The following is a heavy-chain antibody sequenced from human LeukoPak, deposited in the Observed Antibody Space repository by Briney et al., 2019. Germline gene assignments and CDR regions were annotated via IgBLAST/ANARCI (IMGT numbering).Heavy chain of an antibody. CDR3: AKGVPRWIQLWVPYYYYGMDV. Sequence: GGSLRLSCAASGFTFSSYSMNWVRQAPGKGLEWVSSISISSSYIYYADSVKCRFTTSRDNTQNSLYLRMSRLRAEDTAVCYAAKGVPRWIQLWVPYYYYGMDVWGQGTTVTVSS. CDR1: GFTFSSYS. D-gene: IGHD5-18*01. V-gene: IGHV3-21*01. J-gene: IGHJ6*01. CDR2: ISISSSYI.